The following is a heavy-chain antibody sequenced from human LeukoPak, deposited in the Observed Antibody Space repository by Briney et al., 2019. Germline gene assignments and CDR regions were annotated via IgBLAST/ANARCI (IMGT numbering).Heavy chain of an antibody. CDR3: ARRYCSGGTCYGDY. CDR2: INHSGQI. CDR1: GGSFTGYY. V-gene: IGHV4-34*01. D-gene: IGHD2-15*01. Sequence: SETLSLTCAFYGGSFTGYYWSWIRQSPGKGLEWIGEINHSGQIDYNTSLKSRVTISVDTSKNQFSLKLSSVAAADTAVYYCARRYCSGGTCYGDYWGQGTLVTVSS. J-gene: IGHJ4*02.